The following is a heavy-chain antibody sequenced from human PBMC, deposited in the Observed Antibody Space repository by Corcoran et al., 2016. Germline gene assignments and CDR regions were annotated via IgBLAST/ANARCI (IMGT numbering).Heavy chain of an antibody. J-gene: IGHJ6*02. V-gene: IGHV1-8*01. CDR2: MNPNSGNT. CDR1: GYTFTSYD. Sequence: QVQLVQSGAEVKKPGASVKVSCKASGYTFTSYDINWVRQATGQGLEWMGWMNPNSGNTGYAQKFQVSVTMTRNTSISTAYMELSSLSSEDTAGDYGAWERERATIPYVYYGRDGGGQGTTVT. D-gene: IGHD1-26*01. CDR3: AWERERATIPYVYYGRDG.